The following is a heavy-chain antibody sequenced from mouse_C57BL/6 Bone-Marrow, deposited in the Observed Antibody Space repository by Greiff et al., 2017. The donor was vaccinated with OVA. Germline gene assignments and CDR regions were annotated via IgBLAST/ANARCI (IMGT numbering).Heavy chain of an antibody. V-gene: IGHV14-4*01. CDR3: TTWEGFFDY. D-gene: IGHD4-1*01. J-gene: IGHJ2*01. CDR2: IDPENGDT. Sequence: VQLKESGAELVRPGASVKLSCTASGFNIKDDYMHWVKQRPEQGLEWIGWIDPENGDTEYASKFQGKATITADTSSNTAYLQLSSLTSEDTAVYYCTTWEGFFDYWGQGTTLTVSS. CDR1: GFNIKDDY.